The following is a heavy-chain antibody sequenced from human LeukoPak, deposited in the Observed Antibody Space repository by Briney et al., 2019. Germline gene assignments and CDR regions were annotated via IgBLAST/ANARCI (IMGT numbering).Heavy chain of an antibody. CDR1: GDSIIGSDYY. CDR3: ARNPNLVVVVLPTPSLFDS. J-gene: IGHJ4*02. Sequence: SSETLSRTCIVSGDSIIGSDYYWGWIRQTPGKGLEWIGSIYSSGNTFYNPSFQSRVTVSVDTSKNQLSLQLTSVTAADAAMYYCARNPNLVVVVLPTPSLFDSWGQGTLVAVSS. V-gene: IGHV4-39*01. CDR2: IYSSGNT. D-gene: IGHD2-15*01.